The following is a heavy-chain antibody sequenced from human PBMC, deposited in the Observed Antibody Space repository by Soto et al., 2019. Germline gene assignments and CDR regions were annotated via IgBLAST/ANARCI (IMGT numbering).Heavy chain of an antibody. CDR1: GFIFSSYA. CDR3: AKDHYGADGDYYYYGMDV. V-gene: IGHV3-23*01. Sequence: GGSLRLSCAAPGFIFSSYAMTWVRQAPGRGLNSFSAISGIGADTYYEDHEQGRVVNPRDNSKNTLYLQMNSLRAEDTAVYYCAKDHYGADGDYYYYGMDVWGQGTTVTVSS. D-gene: IGHD4-17*01. J-gene: IGHJ6*02. CDR2: ISGIGADT.